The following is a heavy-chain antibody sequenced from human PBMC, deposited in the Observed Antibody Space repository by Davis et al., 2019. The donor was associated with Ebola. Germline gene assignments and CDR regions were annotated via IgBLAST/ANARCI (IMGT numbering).Heavy chain of an antibody. J-gene: IGHJ3*02. Sequence: GESLKISCAASGLTLSSSYMTWVRQAPGKGLEWVSVIFSGGTTYYGDSVKGRFTISRDNSKNTLYLPMNSLRAGDTAVYYCARGDGYDDAFDIWGQGTMVTVSS. CDR2: IFSGGTT. V-gene: IGHV3-53*01. CDR1: GLTLSSSY. CDR3: ARGDGYDDAFDI. D-gene: IGHD5-24*01.